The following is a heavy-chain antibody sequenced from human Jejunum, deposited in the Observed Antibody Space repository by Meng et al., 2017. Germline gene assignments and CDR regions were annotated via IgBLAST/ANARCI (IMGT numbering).Heavy chain of an antibody. Sequence: VHLQGCGPGLVKPSGTLSLPCAVSGDFTSSSDRWTWVRQAPGRGLEWIGEVWHSGATYYNPSLESRLTISIDTSNNRFSLELSSATAADTAVYYCARGVLERYFDYWGQGALVTVSS. V-gene: IGHV4-4*02. J-gene: IGHJ4*02. CDR3: ARGVLERYFDY. CDR1: GDFTSSSDR. D-gene: IGHD3-10*01. CDR2: VWHSGAT.